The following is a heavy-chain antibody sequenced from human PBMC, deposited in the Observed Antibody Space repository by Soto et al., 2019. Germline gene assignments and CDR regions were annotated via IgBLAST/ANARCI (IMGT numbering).Heavy chain of an antibody. CDR1: GFIFSSYA. CDR2: ISSSGDST. J-gene: IGHJ4*02. CDR3: TKRLYYNSGSFEY. Sequence: LRLSCAASGFIFSSYAMTWVRQVPGKGLEWVSTISSSGDSTYYADSVKGRLTISRDNSKNTLYLQMNSLRAEDTAAYYCTKRLYYNSGSFEYWGQGTLVTVSS. V-gene: IGHV3-23*01. D-gene: IGHD3-10*01.